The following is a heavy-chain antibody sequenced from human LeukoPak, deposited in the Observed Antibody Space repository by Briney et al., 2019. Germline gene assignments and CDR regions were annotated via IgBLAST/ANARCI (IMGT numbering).Heavy chain of an antibody. D-gene: IGHD6-19*01. CDR2: IYHSGST. J-gene: IGHJ4*02. V-gene: IGHV4-30-2*01. Sequence: SETLSLTCAVSGGSISSGGYSWSWLRQPPGKGLEWIGYIYHSGSTYYNPSLKSRVTISVDRSKNQFSLKLSSVTAADTAVYYCARGSSGPIRVYFDYWGQGTLVTVSS. CDR3: ARGSSGPIRVYFDY. CDR1: GGSISSGGYS.